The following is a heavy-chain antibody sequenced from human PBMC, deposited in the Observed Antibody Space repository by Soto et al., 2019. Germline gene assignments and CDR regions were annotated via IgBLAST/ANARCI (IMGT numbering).Heavy chain of an antibody. CDR2: VSAYNCNT. CDR1: GYTFTSYG. CDR3: ARDRYYDILTGYYNWYYYYGMDV. Sequence: ASVKVSCKASGYTFTSYGIMWVRQDPGPGLEWKGWVSAYNCNTNYAQKLQGRVTMTTNTSKSTANIALRSPRYDDTAVYYSARDRYYDILTGYYNWYYYYGMDVWGQGATVTVSS. D-gene: IGHD3-9*01. J-gene: IGHJ6*02. V-gene: IGHV1-18*01.